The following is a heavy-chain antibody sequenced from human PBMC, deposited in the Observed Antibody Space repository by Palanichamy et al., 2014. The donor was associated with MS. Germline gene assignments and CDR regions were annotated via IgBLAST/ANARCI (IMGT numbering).Heavy chain of an antibody. Sequence: QVQLVQSGGEVKKPGASVKVSCKASGYSFINYGLSWVRQAPGQGLEWMGWISIYHGKINYAQKFQGRVTLTTDTSTSTAFMELRSLRSDDTAIYYCARDRKNDYGDYRGDSSDIWGQGTLVTVSS. CDR2: ISIYHGKI. CDR3: ARDRKNDYGDYRGDSSDI. V-gene: IGHV1-18*01. D-gene: IGHD4-17*01. J-gene: IGHJ3*02. CDR1: GYSFINYG.